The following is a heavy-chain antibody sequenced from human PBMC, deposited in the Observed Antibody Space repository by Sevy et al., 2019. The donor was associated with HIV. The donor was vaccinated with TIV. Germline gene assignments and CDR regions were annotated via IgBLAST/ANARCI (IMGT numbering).Heavy chain of an antibody. D-gene: IGHD6-19*01. Sequence: GGSLRLYCAASGFTFSSYGMHWVRQAPGKGLEWVAVIWYDGSNKYYADSVKGRFTISRDNSKNTLYLQMNSLRAEDTAVYYCARVKGYSSGSYYYGMDVWGQGTTVTVSS. J-gene: IGHJ6*02. V-gene: IGHV3-33*01. CDR3: ARVKGYSSGSYYYGMDV. CDR1: GFTFSSYG. CDR2: IWYDGSNK.